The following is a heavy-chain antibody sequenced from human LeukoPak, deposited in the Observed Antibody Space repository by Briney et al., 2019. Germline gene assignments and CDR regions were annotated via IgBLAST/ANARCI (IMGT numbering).Heavy chain of an antibody. CDR3: ARGVVGATSNWFDS. V-gene: IGHV4-61*02. J-gene: IGHJ5*01. Sequence: SQTLSLTCTVSGGSISSGSYYWSWIRQPAGKGLEWIGRIYTSGSTNYNPSLKSRVTISVDTSKNQFSLKLSSVTAADTAVYYCARGVVGATSNWFDSWGQGILVTVSS. CDR2: IYTSGST. CDR1: GGSISSGSYY. D-gene: IGHD1-26*01.